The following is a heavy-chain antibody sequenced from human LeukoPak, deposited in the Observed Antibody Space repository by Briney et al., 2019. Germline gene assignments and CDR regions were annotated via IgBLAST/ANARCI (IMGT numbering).Heavy chain of an antibody. CDR1: GFTFSSYW. V-gene: IGHV3-7*01. CDR2: IKQDGSEK. J-gene: IGHJ3*02. D-gene: IGHD3-22*01. Sequence: GGSLRLSCAASGFTFSSYWMSWVRQAPGKGLEWVANIKQDGSEKYYVDSVKGRFTISRDSAKNSLYLQMNSLRAEDTAVYYCARTYYYDCSGYDAFDIWGQGTMVTVSS. CDR3: ARTYYYDCSGYDAFDI.